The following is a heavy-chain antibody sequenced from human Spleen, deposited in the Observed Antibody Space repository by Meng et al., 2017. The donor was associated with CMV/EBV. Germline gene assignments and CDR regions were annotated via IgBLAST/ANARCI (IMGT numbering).Heavy chain of an antibody. Sequence: CAASGFNVNSYAMHWVRQAPGKGLEWVAVISYDGSNKYYADFVKGRFSISRDTSKNTLYLQMNSLRPEDTAVYYCARGGSYSYYFDYWGQGTLVTVSS. D-gene: IGHD1-26*01. CDR2: ISYDGSNK. CDR1: GFNVNSYA. V-gene: IGHV3-30*04. J-gene: IGHJ4*02. CDR3: ARGGSYSYYFDY.